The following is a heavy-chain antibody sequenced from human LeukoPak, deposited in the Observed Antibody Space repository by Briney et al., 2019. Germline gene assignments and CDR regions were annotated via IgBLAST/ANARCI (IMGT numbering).Heavy chain of an antibody. J-gene: IGHJ5*02. Sequence: PGRSLRLSCAASGFTFPTYGMHWVRQAPGKGLEWVAVIWYDGGNKYYADSVKGRFTISRDNSKNTLYLQMNSLRAEDTAVYYCAKDGGNGYLYNWFDPWGQGTLVTVSS. CDR1: GFTFPTYG. CDR2: IWYDGGNK. D-gene: IGHD5-18*01. CDR3: AKDGGNGYLYNWFDP. V-gene: IGHV3-33*06.